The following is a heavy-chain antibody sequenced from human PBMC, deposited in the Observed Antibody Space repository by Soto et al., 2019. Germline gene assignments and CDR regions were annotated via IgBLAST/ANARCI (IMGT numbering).Heavy chain of an antibody. D-gene: IGHD2-2*01. Sequence: SETLSLTCTVSGDSISDYYWNWIRQPPGKGLEYIGYIYYSGSTNYNPSLKSRVTIPVDTSKNQFSLKLSSVTAADTAVYYCARRAPGATLAYWGQGTLVTVSS. CDR3: ARRAPGATLAY. CDR2: IYYSGST. CDR1: GDSISDYY. V-gene: IGHV4-59*08. J-gene: IGHJ4*02.